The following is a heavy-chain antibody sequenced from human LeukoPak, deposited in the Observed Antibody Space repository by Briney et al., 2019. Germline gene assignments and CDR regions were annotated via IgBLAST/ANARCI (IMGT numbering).Heavy chain of an antibody. D-gene: IGHD2-15*01. J-gene: IGHJ4*02. V-gene: IGHV3-23*01. Sequence: PGGSLRLSCAASGFTFRSYAMSRVRKAPGKGLEWGSAISGSGGSTYYADSVKGRFTISRDNSKNTLYLQMNSLRAEDTAVYYCAKDGPPIVVVVAATPGYFDYWGQGTLVTVSS. CDR1: GFTFRSYA. CDR3: AKDGPPIVVVVAATPGYFDY. CDR2: ISGSGGST.